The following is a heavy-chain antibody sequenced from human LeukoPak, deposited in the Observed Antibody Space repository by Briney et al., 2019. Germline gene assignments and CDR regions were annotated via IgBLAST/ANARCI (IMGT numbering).Heavy chain of an antibody. Sequence: GGSLRLSCAASGFTFSSYSMNWVRQAPGKGLEWVSSITSSGSYIYYADSVKGRFTISRDSAKTSLYLQMNSLGAEDTAVYYCAREGEEPPGYSSSFHYMDVWGKGTTVTVSS. CDR1: GFTFSSYS. J-gene: IGHJ6*03. D-gene: IGHD6-19*01. CDR3: AREGEEPPGYSSSFHYMDV. CDR2: ITSSGSYI. V-gene: IGHV3-21*01.